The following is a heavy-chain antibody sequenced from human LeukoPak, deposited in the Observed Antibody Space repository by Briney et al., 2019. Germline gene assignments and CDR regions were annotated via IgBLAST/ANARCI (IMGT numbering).Heavy chain of an antibody. J-gene: IGHJ6*03. D-gene: IGHD3-3*01. CDR1: EFSVGSNY. Sequence: GGSLRLSCAASEFSVGSNYMTWVRQAPGKGLEWVAFIRYDGSNKYYADSVKGRFTISRDNSKNTLYLQMNSLRAEDTAVYYCAKDIYDFFYYMDVWGKGTTVTISS. V-gene: IGHV3-30*02. CDR3: AKDIYDFFYYMDV. CDR2: IRYDGSNK.